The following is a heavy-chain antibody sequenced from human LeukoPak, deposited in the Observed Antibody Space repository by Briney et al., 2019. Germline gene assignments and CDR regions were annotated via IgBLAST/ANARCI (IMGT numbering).Heavy chain of an antibody. CDR1: GFTFSNYE. Sequence: GGSLRLSCAASGFTFSNYEMNWVRQAPGKGLEWVSYITSSSTIYFADSVKGRFTISRHNSKNTLYLQMNSLRAEDTAVYYCAKDLGGVVIIDAFDIWGQGTMVTVSS. D-gene: IGHD3-3*01. CDR2: ITSSSTI. V-gene: IGHV3-69-1*01. CDR3: AKDLGGVVIIDAFDI. J-gene: IGHJ3*02.